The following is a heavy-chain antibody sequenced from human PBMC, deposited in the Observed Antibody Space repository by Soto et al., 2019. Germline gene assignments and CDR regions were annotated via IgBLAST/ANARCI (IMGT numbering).Heavy chain of an antibody. J-gene: IGHJ6*02. CDR3: ATSTLYCGGDCYSVPYGMDV. V-gene: IGHV5-51*01. CDR1: GYSFTSYW. CDR2: IYPGDSDT. Sequence: GESLKISCKGSGYSFTSYWIGWVRQMPGKGLEWMGIIYPGDSDTRYSPSFQGQVTISADKSIGTAYLQWSSLKASDTAMYYCATSTLYCGGDCYSVPYGMDVWGQGTTVTVSS. D-gene: IGHD2-21*02.